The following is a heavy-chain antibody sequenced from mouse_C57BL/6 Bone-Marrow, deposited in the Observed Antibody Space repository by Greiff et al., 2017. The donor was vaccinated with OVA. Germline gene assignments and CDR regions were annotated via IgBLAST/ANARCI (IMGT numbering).Heavy chain of an antibody. CDR2: INYDGSST. D-gene: IGHD4-1*02. Sequence: EVQLVESEGGLVQPGSSMKLSCTASGFTLSDYYMAWVRQVPEKGLEWVANINYDGSSTYYLDSLKSRFIISRDNAKNILYLQMSSLKSEDTATYYCARDQLGRGYFDYWGQGTTLTVSS. CDR1: GFTLSDYY. V-gene: IGHV5-16*01. CDR3: ARDQLGRGYFDY. J-gene: IGHJ2*01.